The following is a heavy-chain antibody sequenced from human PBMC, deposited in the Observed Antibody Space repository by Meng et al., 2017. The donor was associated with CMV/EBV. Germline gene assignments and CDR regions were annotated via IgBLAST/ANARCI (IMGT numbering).Heavy chain of an antibody. Sequence: ASVKVSCKASGYTFTSYGISWVRQAPGQGREWMGWISAYNGNTNYAQKLQGRVTMTTDTSTRTAYMELRSLRSDDTAVYYCARGSLGSSSHYYYYGMDVWGQGTTVTVSS. D-gene: IGHD6-6*01. V-gene: IGHV1-18*01. J-gene: IGHJ6*02. CDR1: GYTFTSYG. CDR3: ARGSLGSSSHYYYYGMDV. CDR2: ISAYNGNT.